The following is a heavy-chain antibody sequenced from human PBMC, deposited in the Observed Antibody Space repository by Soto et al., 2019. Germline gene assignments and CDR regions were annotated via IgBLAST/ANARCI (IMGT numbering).Heavy chain of an antibody. V-gene: IGHV4-30-4*01. CDR2: VSHSEGT. D-gene: IGHD4-4*01. Sequence: PSETLSLTCTVSGGSISSGDYYWSWIRQPPGKGLECIGYVSHSEGTYYNPSLMSRLIISIDTSTNRFSLNLNSVTAADTAVYYCARADDYTYRFDYWGQGTLVTVSS. CDR3: ARADDYTYRFDY. J-gene: IGHJ4*02. CDR1: GGSISSGDYY.